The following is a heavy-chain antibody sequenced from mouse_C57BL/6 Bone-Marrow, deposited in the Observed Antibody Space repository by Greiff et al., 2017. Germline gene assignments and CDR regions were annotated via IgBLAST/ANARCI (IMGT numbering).Heavy chain of an antibody. J-gene: IGHJ1*03. Sequence: VQLQQPGAELVKPGASVKMSCKASGYTFTSYWITWVKQRPGQGLEWIGDIYPGSGSTNYNEKFKSKAPLTVDTSSSTAYMQLSSLTSEDSAVYYCARRWVVDWYFDVWGTGTTVTVSS. D-gene: IGHD1-1*01. CDR2: IYPGSGST. CDR1: GYTFTSYW. CDR3: ARRWVVDWYFDV. V-gene: IGHV1-55*01.